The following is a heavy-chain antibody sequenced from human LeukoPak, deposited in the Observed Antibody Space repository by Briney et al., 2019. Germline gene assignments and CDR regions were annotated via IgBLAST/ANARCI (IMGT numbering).Heavy chain of an antibody. CDR1: GFTFSDHS. CDR2: TRDRANSYTT. CDR3: ARVGNSGGYYYPLDY. D-gene: IGHD3-22*01. Sequence: GGSLRLSCAASGFTFSDHSIDWVRQAPGKGLEWVGRTRDRANSYTTEYAASVKDRFTFSRDDSKNSVYLQMNSLKTEDTAVYYCARVGNSGGYYYPLDYWGQGTLVTVSS. V-gene: IGHV3-72*01. J-gene: IGHJ4*02.